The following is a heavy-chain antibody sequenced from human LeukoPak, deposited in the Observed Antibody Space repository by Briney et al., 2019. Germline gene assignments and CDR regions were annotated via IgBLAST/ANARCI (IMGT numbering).Heavy chain of an antibody. CDR2: IYYSGGT. CDR1: GGSITSTTYY. V-gene: IGHV4-39*01. Sequence: SETLSLTCTVSGGSITSTTYYWGWIRQPPGKGLEWIGTIYYSGGTYSNPSLKSRVTISVDTSKNQFSLRLTSVTDADTAVYYCARHAPGSGSGSYHDGRFDPWGQGTLVTVSS. D-gene: IGHD3-10*01. J-gene: IGHJ5*02. CDR3: ARHAPGSGSGSYHDGRFDP.